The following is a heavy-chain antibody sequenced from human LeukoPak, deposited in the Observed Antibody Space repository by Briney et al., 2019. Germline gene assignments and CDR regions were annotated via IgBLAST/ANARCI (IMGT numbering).Heavy chain of an antibody. CDR1: GFTFSSYA. CDR3: AKDIMGSGSHALDY. Sequence: GGCLRLSCAASGFTFSSYAMSWVRQAPGKGLEWVSGIRGSGGSTDYADSVKGRFTISRDNSKNTLYLHMNSLRAEDTAVYSCAKDIMGSGSHALDYWGQGTLVTVSS. J-gene: IGHJ4*02. D-gene: IGHD1-26*01. CDR2: IRGSGGST. V-gene: IGHV3-23*01.